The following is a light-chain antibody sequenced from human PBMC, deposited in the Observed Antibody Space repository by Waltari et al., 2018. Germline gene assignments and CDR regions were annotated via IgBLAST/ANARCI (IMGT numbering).Light chain of an antibody. CDR3: GSWDSSLGIGV. CDR2: EDN. Sequence: QSVLTQAPSVSAAPGQTVTISCPGPTPQIGNNYVSWYQQLPGAAPKIVIYEDNRRPSGIPDRFSGSKSGASATLGITGLQTGDEADYYCGSWDSSLGIGVLGGGTRLTVL. CDR1: TPQIGNNY. J-gene: IGLJ3*02. V-gene: IGLV1-51*01.